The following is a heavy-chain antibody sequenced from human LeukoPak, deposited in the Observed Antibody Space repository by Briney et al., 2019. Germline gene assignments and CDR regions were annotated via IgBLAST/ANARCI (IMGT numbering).Heavy chain of an antibody. CDR1: GYTFTNSG. J-gene: IGHJ4*02. V-gene: IGHV1-18*01. CDR3: ARGPPSAHQLFSSVY. D-gene: IGHD2-2*01. CDR2: ISANNGET. Sequence: ASVMVSSKASGYTFTNSGISWVRRAPGQGLEWMSWISANNGETRYAQNFQGRVTMTTDTSTTTAYMELRRLRPDGTAIYYCARGPPSAHQLFSSVYWGQGTQVTVSS.